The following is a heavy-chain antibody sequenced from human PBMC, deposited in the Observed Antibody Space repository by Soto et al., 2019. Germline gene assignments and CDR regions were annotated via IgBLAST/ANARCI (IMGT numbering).Heavy chain of an antibody. J-gene: IGHJ5*02. D-gene: IGHD6-19*01. CDR2: INSDGSST. V-gene: IGHV3-74*01. Sequence: GGSLRLSCAASGFTFSSYWMHWVRQAPGKGLVWVSRINSDGSSTSYADSVKGRFTISRDNAKNTLYLQMNSLRAEDTAVYYCARDEGYSSGSNWFDPWGQGTLVTVSS. CDR1: GFTFSSYW. CDR3: ARDEGYSSGSNWFDP.